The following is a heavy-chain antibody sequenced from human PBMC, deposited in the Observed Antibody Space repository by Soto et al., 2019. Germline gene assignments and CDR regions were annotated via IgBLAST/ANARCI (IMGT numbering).Heavy chain of an antibody. CDR3: ARAHFDYYYYGMDV. J-gene: IGHJ6*02. Sequence: ASVKVSCKASGYTFTGYYMHWVRQAPGQGLEWMGWINPNSGGTNYAQKFQGWVTMTRDTSISTAYMELSRLRSDDTAVYYCARAHFDYYYYGMDVWGQGTTVTVSS. CDR1: GYTFTGYY. V-gene: IGHV1-2*04. CDR2: INPNSGGT.